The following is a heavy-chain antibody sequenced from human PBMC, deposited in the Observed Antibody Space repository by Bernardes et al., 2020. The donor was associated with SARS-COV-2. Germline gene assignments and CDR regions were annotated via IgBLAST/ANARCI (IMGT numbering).Heavy chain of an antibody. V-gene: IGHV4-39*01. D-gene: IGHD1-26*01. CDR2: IYYSGST. CDR3: ARAGAFDY. Sequence: SETLSLTCTVSGGSISSSSYYWGWIRQPPGKGLEWIGSIYYSGSTYYNPSLKSRVTISVDTSKNQFSLKLSSVTAADTAVYYCARAGAFDYWGQGTLVTVSS. J-gene: IGHJ4*02. CDR1: GGSISSSSYY.